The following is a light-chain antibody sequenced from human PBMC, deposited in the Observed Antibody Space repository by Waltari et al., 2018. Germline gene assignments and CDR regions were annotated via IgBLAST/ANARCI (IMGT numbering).Light chain of an antibody. CDR2: DAS. CDR1: QSVGKF. J-gene: IGKJ5*01. CDR3: QQRSDWPPSIT. V-gene: IGKV3-11*01. Sequence: EVVLTQSPVTLYLSPGERATPSCRASQSVGKFLAWYQKKPGQAPRLLIYDASNRATGIPVTFSGSGSGTDFTLTISSVQPEDFALYFCQQRSDWPPSITFGQGTRLEI.